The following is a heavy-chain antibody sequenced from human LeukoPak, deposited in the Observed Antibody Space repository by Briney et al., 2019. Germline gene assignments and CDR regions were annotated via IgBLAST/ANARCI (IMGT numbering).Heavy chain of an antibody. D-gene: IGHD6-13*01. Sequence: PGGSLRLSCAASGFSFSSYWMSWVRQAPGKGLEWLANIKHDGSERYYVDSVKGRFTVSRDNAKNSLYLQINSLRVEDTAIYYCARDLHSHFESWGQGTLATVSS. J-gene: IGHJ4*02. V-gene: IGHV3-7*05. CDR2: IKHDGSER. CDR1: GFSFSSYW. CDR3: ARDLHSHFES.